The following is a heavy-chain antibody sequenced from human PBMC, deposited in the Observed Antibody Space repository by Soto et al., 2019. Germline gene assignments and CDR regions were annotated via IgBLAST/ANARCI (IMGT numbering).Heavy chain of an antibody. D-gene: IGHD2-21*02. Sequence: QVQLQESGPGLVKPSQTLSLACTVSGGSLIGGGFYWSWVRQSPGKAPEWNGFIYYTGTTYYNPSLRGRSTMSLDTAKNQVSLELLSVNATDTAIYYCAREGDRSWEYLDPWGQGIVVTVSS. J-gene: IGHJ4*01. CDR2: IYYTGTT. CDR1: GGSLIGGGFY. V-gene: IGHV4-30-4*01. CDR3: AREGDRSWEYLDP.